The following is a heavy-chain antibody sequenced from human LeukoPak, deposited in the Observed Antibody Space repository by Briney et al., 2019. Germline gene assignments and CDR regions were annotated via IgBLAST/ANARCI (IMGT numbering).Heavy chain of an antibody. CDR1: GYTFTSYG. V-gene: IGHV1-18*01. J-gene: IGHJ4*02. CDR3: ARVSVGATPFDY. D-gene: IGHD1-26*01. CDR2: ISAYNGNT. Sequence: ASVKVSCKASGYTFTSYGISWVRQAPGQGLEWTGWISAYNGNTNYAQKLQGRVTMTTDTSTSTAYMELRSLRSDDTAVYYCARVSVGATPFDYWGQGTLVTVSS.